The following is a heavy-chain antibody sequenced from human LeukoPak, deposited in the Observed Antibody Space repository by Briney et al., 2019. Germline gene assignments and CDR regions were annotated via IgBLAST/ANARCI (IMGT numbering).Heavy chain of an antibody. CDR3: ARTYGVQYFFDY. D-gene: IGHD4-17*01. CDR2: ISSSSSYI. J-gene: IGHJ4*02. V-gene: IGHV3-21*01. Sequence: GRSLRLSCAASGFTFSSYSMNWVRQDPGKGLEWVSSISSSSSYIYYADSVKGRFTISRDNAKNSLYLQMNSLRAEDTAVYYCARTYGVQYFFDYWGQGTLVTVSS. CDR1: GFTFSSYS.